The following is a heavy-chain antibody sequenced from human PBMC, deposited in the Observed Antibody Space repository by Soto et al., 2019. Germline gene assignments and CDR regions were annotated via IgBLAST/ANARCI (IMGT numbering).Heavy chain of an antibody. J-gene: IGHJ5*02. Sequence: LSLTCTVSGDSISSRIFYWAWIRQPPGKGLEWIGYIYYSGSTYYNPSLKSRVTISVDTSKNQFSLKLSSVTAADTAVYYCARVGGINWFDPWGQGTLVTVSS. CDR2: IYYSGST. CDR1: GDSISSRIFY. CDR3: ARVGGINWFDP. D-gene: IGHD3-16*01. V-gene: IGHV4-31*03.